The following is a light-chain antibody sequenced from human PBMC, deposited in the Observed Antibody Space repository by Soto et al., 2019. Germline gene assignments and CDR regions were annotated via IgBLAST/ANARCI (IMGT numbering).Light chain of an antibody. V-gene: IGKV1-5*03. CDR3: QQYNSYPWT. CDR2: KAS. Sequence: DIQMTQSPSTLSASVGDRVTITCRASQSISSWLAWYQQKPGKALKLLIYKASSLESGVPSRFSGSGSGTEFTLTISSLQPDDSATYYCQQYNSYPWTFGQGTKVEIK. J-gene: IGKJ1*01. CDR1: QSISSW.